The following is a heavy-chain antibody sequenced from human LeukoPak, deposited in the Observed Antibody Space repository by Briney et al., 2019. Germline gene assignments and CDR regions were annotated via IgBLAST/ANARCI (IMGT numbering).Heavy chain of an antibody. CDR2: INPNSGGT. J-gene: IGHJ2*01. Sequence: ASVKVSCKASGYTFTGYYMHWARQAPGQGLEWMGWINPNSGGTNYAQKFQGRVTMTRDTSISTAYMELSRLRSDDTAVYYCARVSVGITMIVVARPWYFDLWGRGTLVTVSS. D-gene: IGHD3-22*01. V-gene: IGHV1-2*02. CDR3: ARVSVGITMIVVARPWYFDL. CDR1: GYTFTGYY.